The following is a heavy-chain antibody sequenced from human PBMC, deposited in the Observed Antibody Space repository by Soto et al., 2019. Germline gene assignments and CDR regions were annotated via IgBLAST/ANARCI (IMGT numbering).Heavy chain of an antibody. CDR2: IYYTGST. Sequence: SETLSLTCTVSGGSIYTGGFYWSWIRQLPGKGLEWLGYIYYTGSTQYTPSLKSRLTISTDTSDNQFSLRLTSVTAADTAVYYCAASLVTSRTRVDYWGQGTLVTVSS. CDR1: GGSIYTGGFY. V-gene: IGHV4-31*03. D-gene: IGHD1-26*01. J-gene: IGHJ4*02. CDR3: AASLVTSRTRVDY.